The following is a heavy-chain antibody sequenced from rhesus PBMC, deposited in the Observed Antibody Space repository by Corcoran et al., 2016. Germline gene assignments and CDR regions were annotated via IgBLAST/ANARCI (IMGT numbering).Heavy chain of an antibody. J-gene: IGHJ6*01. CDR3: ARAFAGTMLDYGLDS. CDR2: ITYRGST. D-gene: IGHD1-1*01. Sequence: QVQLQESGPGLVKPSEPLSPTCAGSGYSISSGYHWSWIRPPPGKGLEWNGYITYRGSTSYHPSLKSRVTISRDTSKNQFSLKLSSVTAADTAVYYCARAFAGTMLDYGLDSWGQGVVVTVSS. CDR1: GYSISSGYH. V-gene: IGHV4-122*02.